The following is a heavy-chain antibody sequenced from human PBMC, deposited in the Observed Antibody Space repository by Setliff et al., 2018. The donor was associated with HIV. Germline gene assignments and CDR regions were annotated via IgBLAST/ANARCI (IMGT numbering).Heavy chain of an antibody. CDR3: TRTSRAAY. CDR1: GFTLSDYY. J-gene: IGHJ4*02. CDR2: ISSRSSSYT. V-gene: IGHV3-11*03. Sequence: GSLRLSCAASGFTLSDYYMSWIRQAPGKGLEWVSYISSRSSSYTNYADSVKGRFTISRDNAKNSLYLQMSSLRADDTAVYYCTRTSRAAYWGRGTLVTVSS. D-gene: IGHD6-25*01.